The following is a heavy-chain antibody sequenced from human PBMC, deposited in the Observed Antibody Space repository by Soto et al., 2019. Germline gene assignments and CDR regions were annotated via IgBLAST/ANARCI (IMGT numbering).Heavy chain of an antibody. CDR2: ITGSGENT. CDR3: AKVSLGATTITDFYYYGRDV. Sequence: GGSLRLSCAASGFTFDNYAMNWVRQAPGKGLEWVSGITGSGENTYYADSVKGRFTISRDNSKNTLYVQLNSLRVEDTAIYYCAKVSLGATTITDFYYYGRDVWGQWTMVTVSS. CDR1: GFTFDNYA. V-gene: IGHV3-23*01. J-gene: IGHJ6*02. D-gene: IGHD1-26*01.